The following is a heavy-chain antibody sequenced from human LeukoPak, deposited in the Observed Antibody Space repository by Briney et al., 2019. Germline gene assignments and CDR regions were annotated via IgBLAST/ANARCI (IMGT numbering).Heavy chain of an antibody. V-gene: IGHV4-34*01. CDR2: INHSGST. CDR3: VRGETVVVPAATGAYYYYGMDV. D-gene: IGHD2-2*01. CDR1: GGSFSGYY. Sequence: KTSETLSLTCAVYGGSFSGYYWSWIRQPPGKGLEWIGEINHSGSTNYNPSLKSRVTISVDTSKNQFSLKLSSVTAADTAVYYCVRGETVVVPAATGAYYYYGMDVWGQGTTVTVSS. J-gene: IGHJ6*02.